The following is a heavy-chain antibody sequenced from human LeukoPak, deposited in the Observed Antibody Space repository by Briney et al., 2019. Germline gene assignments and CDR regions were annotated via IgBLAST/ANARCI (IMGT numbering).Heavy chain of an antibody. J-gene: IGHJ4*02. Sequence: NPSETLSLTCTVSGGSISSGSYYWSWIRQPAGKGLEWIGRFYTSGSTNYNPSLKSRVTISVDTSKNQFSLKLNSVTAADTAVYYCARGRDGYNFLNRGEYYYFDYWGQGTLVTVSS. CDR1: GGSISSGSYY. V-gene: IGHV4-61*02. D-gene: IGHD5-24*01. CDR3: ARGRDGYNFLNRGEYYYFDY. CDR2: FYTSGST.